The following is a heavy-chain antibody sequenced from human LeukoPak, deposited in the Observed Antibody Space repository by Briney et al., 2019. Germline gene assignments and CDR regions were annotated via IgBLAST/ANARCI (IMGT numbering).Heavy chain of an antibody. CDR3: GRESFGGHCSRTGCFQYTWVDP. CDR2: IHNSGST. D-gene: IGHD2-2*01. CDR1: GGSISSLY. J-gene: IGHJ5*02. Sequence: SSETLSLTCTVSGGSISSLYWTWIRQPPGKGLEWIGNIHNSGSTNYNPSLKSRVTISVDTAKNQFSLRLNSATAADTAVYYCGRESFGGHCSRTGCFQYTWVDPWGQGSLVTVSS. V-gene: IGHV4-59*11.